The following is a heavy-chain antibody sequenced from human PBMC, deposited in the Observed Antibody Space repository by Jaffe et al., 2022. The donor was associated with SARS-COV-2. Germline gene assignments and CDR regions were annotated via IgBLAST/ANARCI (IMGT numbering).Heavy chain of an antibody. Sequence: EVQLLESGGGLVQPGGSLRLSCAASGFTFSSYAMSWVRQAPGKGLEWVSAISGSGGSTYYADSVKGRFTISRDNSKNTLYLQTNSLRAEDTAVYYCANFDFPIHCSGGSCYSPPWGQGTLVTVSS. CDR1: GFTFSSYA. J-gene: IGHJ5*02. CDR3: ANFDFPIHCSGGSCYSPP. CDR2: ISGSGGST. V-gene: IGHV3-23*01. D-gene: IGHD2-15*01.